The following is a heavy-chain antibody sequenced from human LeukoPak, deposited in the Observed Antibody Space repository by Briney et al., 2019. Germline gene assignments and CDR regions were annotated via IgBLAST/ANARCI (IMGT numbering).Heavy chain of an antibody. V-gene: IGHV3-15*07. Sequence: GGSQRLSCAASGFTFSNVWMNWVRQAPGKGLEWVGRIKSNSDGGTTECAAPVKGRFSISRDDSKSTLYLQMNTLKTEDTAVYYCTTRPSLREPWITGWGQGTLVTVSS. CDR2: IKSNSDGGTT. CDR1: GFTFSNVW. J-gene: IGHJ4*02. CDR3: TTRPSLREPWITG. D-gene: IGHD1-14*01.